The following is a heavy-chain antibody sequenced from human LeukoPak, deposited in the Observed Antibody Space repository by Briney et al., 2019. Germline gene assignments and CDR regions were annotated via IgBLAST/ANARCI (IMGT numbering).Heavy chain of an antibody. D-gene: IGHD6-19*01. CDR2: ISSSSYT. CDR3: ARDRLIAVAGNFDY. Sequence: GGSLRLSCAASGFTFSSYSMNWVRQAPGKGLEWVSSISSSSYTYYADSVKGRFTISRDNAKNSLYLQMNSLRAEDTAVYYCARDRLIAVAGNFDYWGQGTLVTVSS. V-gene: IGHV3-21*01. J-gene: IGHJ4*02. CDR1: GFTFSSYS.